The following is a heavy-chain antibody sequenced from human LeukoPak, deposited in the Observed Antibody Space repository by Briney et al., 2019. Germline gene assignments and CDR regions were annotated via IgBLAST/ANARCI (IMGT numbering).Heavy chain of an antibody. CDR3: ARGRRTAGGYYFDY. CDR2: ISAGNGNT. V-gene: IGHV1-3*01. CDR1: GYTFTSYA. Sequence: ASVKVSCKASGYTFTSYAIHWVRQAPGQRLEWMGWISAGNGNTKYSQNFQGRVTFISNTSATTAFMELSSLRSEDAAVYYCARGRRTAGGYYFDYWGQGTLVTVSS. D-gene: IGHD5-18*01. J-gene: IGHJ4*02.